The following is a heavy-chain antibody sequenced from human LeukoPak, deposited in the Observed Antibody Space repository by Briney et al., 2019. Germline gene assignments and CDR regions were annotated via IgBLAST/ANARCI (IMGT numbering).Heavy chain of an antibody. CDR2: ISYDGSSK. CDR1: GFTFSNAW. V-gene: IGHV3-30*18. D-gene: IGHD5-12*01. CDR3: AKGTYSAYNSGCAY. J-gene: IGHJ4*02. Sequence: GGSLRLSCVASGFTFSNAWMSWVRQAPGKGLEWVAGISYDGSSKYYADSVKGRFTISRDNSRNTLYLQMNSLRAEDTALYYCAKGTYSAYNSGCAYWGQGTLVTVSS.